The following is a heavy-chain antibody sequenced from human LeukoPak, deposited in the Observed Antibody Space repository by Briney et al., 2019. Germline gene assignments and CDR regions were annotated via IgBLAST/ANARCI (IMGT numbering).Heavy chain of an antibody. Sequence: GGSLRLSCAASGFTFSSYSLNWVRQTPGKGLEWVSSISRSGSYIYYADSVKGRFTISRDNSGNTLYLQMNSLRAEDTAVYYCAKYIGCSNNSCFTYFDYWGQGTLVTVSS. J-gene: IGHJ4*02. CDR1: GFTFSSYS. D-gene: IGHD2-2*02. CDR2: ISRSGSYI. CDR3: AKYIGCSNNSCFTYFDY. V-gene: IGHV3-21*04.